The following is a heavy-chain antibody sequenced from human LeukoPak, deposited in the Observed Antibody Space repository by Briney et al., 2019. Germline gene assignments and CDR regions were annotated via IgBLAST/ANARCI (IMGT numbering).Heavy chain of an antibody. D-gene: IGHD6-13*01. J-gene: IGHJ5*02. V-gene: IGHV4-59*08. Sequence: PSETLSLTCTVSGGSISSYYWSWIRQPPGKGLEWIGYIYYSGSTNYNPSLKSRVTISVDTSKNQFSLKLSSVTAADTAVYYCARLPPRYSSSWFNWFDPWGQGTLVTVSS. CDR3: ARLPPRYSSSWFNWFDP. CDR1: GGSISSYY. CDR2: IYYSGST.